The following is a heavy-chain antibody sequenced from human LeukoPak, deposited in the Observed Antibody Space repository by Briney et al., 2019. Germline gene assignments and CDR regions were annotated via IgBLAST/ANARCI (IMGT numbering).Heavy chain of an antibody. CDR2: ISYDGSNK. Sequence: HPGGSLRLSCAASGFTFSSYGMHWVRQAPGKGLEWVAVISYDGSNKYYADSVKGRFTISRDNSKNTLYLQMNSLRAEDTAVYYCAKDYGPQYQLLYVYFQHWGQGTLVTVSS. CDR1: GFTFSSYG. D-gene: IGHD2-2*02. J-gene: IGHJ1*01. CDR3: AKDYGPQYQLLYVYFQH. V-gene: IGHV3-30*18.